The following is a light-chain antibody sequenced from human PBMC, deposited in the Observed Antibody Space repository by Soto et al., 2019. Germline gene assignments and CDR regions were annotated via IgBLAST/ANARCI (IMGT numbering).Light chain of an antibody. Sequence: QSALTQPASVSGSPGQSITISCTGTSSDVGGYNYASWYQQHPGKAPKLMIYYVSNRPSGFSDRFSGSKSGNTASLTISGLQAEDEADFYCSSFTGSTYVFGTGTKVTVL. J-gene: IGLJ1*01. V-gene: IGLV2-14*03. CDR2: YVS. CDR3: SSFTGSTYV. CDR1: SSDVGGYNY.